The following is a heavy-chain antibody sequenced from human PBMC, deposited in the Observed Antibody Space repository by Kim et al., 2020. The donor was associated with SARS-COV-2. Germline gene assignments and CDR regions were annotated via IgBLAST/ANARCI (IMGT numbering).Heavy chain of an antibody. J-gene: IGHJ3*02. D-gene: IGHD3-10*01. CDR2: ISGSGGST. Sequence: GGSLRLSCSASGFTFSSYAMSWVRQAPGKGLEWVSAISGSGGSTYYADSVKGRFTISRDNSKNTLYLQMNSLRAEDTAVYYCAKDAPNYYGSGDAFDIWGQGTMVTVSS. CDR1: GFTFSSYA. CDR3: AKDAPNYYGSGDAFDI. V-gene: IGHV3-23*01.